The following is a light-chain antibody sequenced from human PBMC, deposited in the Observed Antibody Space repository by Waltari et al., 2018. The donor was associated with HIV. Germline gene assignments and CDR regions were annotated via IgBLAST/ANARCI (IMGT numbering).Light chain of an antibody. CDR2: DNK. CDR1: SSNIGNNY. V-gene: IGLV1-51*01. J-gene: IGLJ2*01. Sequence: QSVLTQPPSVSAAPGQTVTITCSGTSSNIGNNYVSWYQHLPGTAPQLLIYDNKKLPSGIPDRFSASQSGPSATLDITGLQTGDEADYYCGTWDSGLSVVVFGEGTKLTVL. CDR3: GTWDSGLSVVV.